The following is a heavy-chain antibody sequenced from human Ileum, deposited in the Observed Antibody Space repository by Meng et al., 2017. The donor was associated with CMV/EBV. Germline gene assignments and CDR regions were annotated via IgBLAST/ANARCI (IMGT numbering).Heavy chain of an antibody. CDR3: ARAAARGVPVDY. J-gene: IGHJ4*02. CDR1: GGPSGNYQ. D-gene: IGHD3-10*01. Sequence: LQGPGRVRGSEAGTLHLPLGESGGPSGNYQVPCSRPPAADGADVFRPASHGGIEDNTSLLRRVTITLATSRNQLALDLSSVTAGDTAVYYCARAAARGVPVDYWSQGILVTVSS. V-gene: IGHV4-4*07. CDR2: ASHGGI.